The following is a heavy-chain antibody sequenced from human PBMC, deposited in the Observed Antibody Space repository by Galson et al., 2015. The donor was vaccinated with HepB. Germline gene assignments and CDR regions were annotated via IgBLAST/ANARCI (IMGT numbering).Heavy chain of an antibody. CDR2: IRAGNGTP. Sequence: SVKASCKASGYTFTVYTMLWVRQAPRQGLEWLRWIRAGNGTPKSSQMFQGRVTIAGDPSASTVYMELSRLRSEDTAVYYCARLADYGMDVWGQGTTVTVSS. V-gene: IGHV1-3*01. CDR1: GYTFTVYT. J-gene: IGHJ6*02. CDR3: ARLADYGMDV.